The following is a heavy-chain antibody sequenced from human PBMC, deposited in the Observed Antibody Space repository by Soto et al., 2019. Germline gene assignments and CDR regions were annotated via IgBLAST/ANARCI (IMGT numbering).Heavy chain of an antibody. D-gene: IGHD2-2*02. CDR3: ARDRFLGYCSSTSCYTNYYYGMDV. J-gene: IGHJ6*02. V-gene: IGHV3-33*01. CDR2: IWYDGSNK. Sequence: SLRLSCAASGFTFSSYGMHWVRQAPGKGLEWVAVIWYDGSNKYYADSVKGRFTISRDNSKNTLYLQMNSLRAEDTAVYYCARDRFLGYCSSTSCYTNYYYGMDVWGQGTTTTVSS. CDR1: GFTFSSYG.